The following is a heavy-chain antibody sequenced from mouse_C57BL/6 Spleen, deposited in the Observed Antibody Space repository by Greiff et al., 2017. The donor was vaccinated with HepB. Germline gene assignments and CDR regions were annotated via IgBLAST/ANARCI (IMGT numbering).Heavy chain of an antibody. V-gene: IGHV1-20*01. CDR3: AREGLRRGYAMDY. Sequence: EVQVVESGPELVKPGDSVKISCKASGYSFTGYFMNWVMQSHGKSLEWIGRINPYNGDTFYNQKFKGKATLTVDKSSSTAHMELRSLTSEDSAVYYCAREGLRRGYAMDYWGQGTSVTVSS. J-gene: IGHJ4*01. CDR2: INPYNGDT. D-gene: IGHD2-4*01. CDR1: GYSFTGYF.